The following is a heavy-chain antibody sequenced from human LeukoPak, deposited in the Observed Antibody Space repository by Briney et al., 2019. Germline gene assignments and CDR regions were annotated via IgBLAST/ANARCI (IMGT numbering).Heavy chain of an antibody. CDR1: GFTFSSYW. Sequence: PGGSLRLSCAASGFTFSSYWMHWVRQAPGKGLVWVSRINGDGSATTYADSLKGRFTISRDNTKNTLYLQINSLRAEDTAVYFCARDRLYTSDCWGQGTLVTVSS. V-gene: IGHV3-74*01. J-gene: IGHJ4*02. CDR3: ARDRLYTSDC. D-gene: IGHD3-16*01. CDR2: INGDGSAT.